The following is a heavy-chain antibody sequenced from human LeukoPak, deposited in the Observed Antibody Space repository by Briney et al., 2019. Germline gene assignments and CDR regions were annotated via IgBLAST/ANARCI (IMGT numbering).Heavy chain of an antibody. V-gene: IGHV1-2*02. CDR2: IIPDSGDT. CDR1: GYSFTGYY. J-gene: IGHJ4*02. CDR3: ATGAGDSSGYIFDY. D-gene: IGHD3-22*01. Sequence: ASVKVSCTASGYSFTGYYMHWVRQAPGQGLEWMGWIIPDSGDTNYAQRFQGRVTMTRDTSISSAYMELSRLRSDDTAMYYCATGAGDSSGYIFDYWGQGTLVTVSS.